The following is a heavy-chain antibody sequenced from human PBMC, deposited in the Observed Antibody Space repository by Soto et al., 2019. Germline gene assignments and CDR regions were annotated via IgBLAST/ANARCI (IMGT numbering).Heavy chain of an antibody. CDR1: GYSFTSYW. CDR3: ERQPGIAAAGRRGDY. CDR2: IYHGDSDT. D-gene: IGHD6-13*01. Sequence: GESLKISCKGSGYSFTSYWIGWVRQMPGKGLEWMGIIYHGDSDTRYSPSFQGQVTISADKSISTAYLQWSSLKASDTAMYYCERQPGIAAAGRRGDYWGQGTLVTVSS. J-gene: IGHJ4*02. V-gene: IGHV5-51*01.